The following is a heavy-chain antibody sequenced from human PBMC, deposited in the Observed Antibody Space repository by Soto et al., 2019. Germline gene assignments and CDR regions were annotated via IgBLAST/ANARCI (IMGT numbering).Heavy chain of an antibody. J-gene: IGHJ5*02. D-gene: IGHD4-17*01. CDR3: ARRGDYGDWFDP. CDR2: IYPGDSDT. Sequence: GASLKVSCKGSRYSFISYWKGWVRQMPVKGLEWMGIIYPGDSDTRYSPSFQGQVTISADKSISTAYLQWSSLEASDTAMYYCARRGDYGDWFDPWGQGTLVTVAS. CDR1: RYSFISYW. V-gene: IGHV5-51*01.